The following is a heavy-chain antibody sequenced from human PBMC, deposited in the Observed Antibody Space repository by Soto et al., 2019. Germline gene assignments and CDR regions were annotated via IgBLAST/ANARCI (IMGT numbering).Heavy chain of an antibody. CDR2: IYYSGST. D-gene: IGHD2-15*01. CDR1: GGSLSSYY. V-gene: IGHV4-59*08. Sequence: QVQLQESGPGLVKPSETLSLTCTVSGGSLSSYYWSWIRQPPGKGLEWIGYIYYSGSTNYNPSLESRVTISVDTSKNQFSLKLSSVTAADTAVYYCARRGGCSGDSCYSSPWYFDLWGRGTLVTVSS. CDR3: ARRGGCSGDSCYSSPWYFDL. J-gene: IGHJ2*01.